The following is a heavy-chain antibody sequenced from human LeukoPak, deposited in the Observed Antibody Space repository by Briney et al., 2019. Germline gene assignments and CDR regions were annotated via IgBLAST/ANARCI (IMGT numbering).Heavy chain of an antibody. CDR3: ARLYSSSWYRVDDY. Sequence: ASVKVSCKASGGTFSSYAISWVRQAPGQGLEWVGWISPDNGNTNYAQKLQGRVTLTTDTSTSTAYLELSSLRFDDTAVYYCARLYSSSWYRVDDYWGQGTLVTVSS. CDR2: ISPDNGNT. D-gene: IGHD6-13*01. CDR1: GGTFSSYA. J-gene: IGHJ4*02. V-gene: IGHV1-18*01.